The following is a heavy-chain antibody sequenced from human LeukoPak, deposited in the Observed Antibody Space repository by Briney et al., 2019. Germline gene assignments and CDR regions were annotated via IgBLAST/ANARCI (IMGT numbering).Heavy chain of an antibody. CDR1: GGSISSYY. D-gene: IGHD4-17*01. CDR3: ARSTVTTTDDVFDI. CDR2: IYTSGST. V-gene: IGHV4-4*07. Sequence: SETLSLTCTVSGGSISSYYWSWIRQPAGKGMEWIGRIYTSGSTNYNPSVKSGVTMSVDTSKNQFSLKLSSVTAADTAVYYCARSTVTTTDDVFDIWGQGTMATVSS. J-gene: IGHJ3*02.